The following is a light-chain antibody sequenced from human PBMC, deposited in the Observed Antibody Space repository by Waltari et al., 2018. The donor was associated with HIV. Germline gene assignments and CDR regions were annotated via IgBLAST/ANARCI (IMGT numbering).Light chain of an antibody. J-gene: IGLJ2*01. CDR2: TNN. CDR3: VVWDDSLNGPV. V-gene: IGLV1-44*01. Sequence: QSVLTQPPSASGTPAQRVTISCSGSSSNIAVNSLNCDQQLPGTAPKLLIYTNNQRPSRVPDRFSGSKSGTSASLAISGLQSEDEADYYGVVWDDSLNGPVFGGGTKLTVL. CDR1: SSNIAVNS.